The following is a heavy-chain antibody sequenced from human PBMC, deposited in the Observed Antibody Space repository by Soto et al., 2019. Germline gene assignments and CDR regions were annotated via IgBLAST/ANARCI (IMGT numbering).Heavy chain of an antibody. CDR3: ARVPDY. V-gene: IGHV4-59*06. J-gene: IGHJ4*02. CDR2: IHYSGST. D-gene: IGHD2-2*01. Sequence: PSETLSLTCTVSGGSIRSYYWSWIRQPPGKGLEWIGYIHYSGSTFYNPSLKSRITMSVDTSKNQFSLKLSSVTAADTAVYYCARVPDYWGQGILVTVSS. CDR1: GGSIRSYY.